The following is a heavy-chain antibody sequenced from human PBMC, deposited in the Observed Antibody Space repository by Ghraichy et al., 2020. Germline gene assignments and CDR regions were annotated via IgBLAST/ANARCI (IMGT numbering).Heavy chain of an antibody. V-gene: IGHV4-34*01. D-gene: IGHD4-17*01. CDR3: AREATVTKDFQH. CDR1: GGSFSGYY. J-gene: IGHJ1*01. Sequence: SETLSLTCAVYGGSFSGYYWSWIRQPPGKGLEWIGEINHSGSTNYNPSLKSRVTISVDTSKNQFSLKLSSVTAADTAVYYCAREATVTKDFQHWGQGTLVTVSS. CDR2: INHSGST.